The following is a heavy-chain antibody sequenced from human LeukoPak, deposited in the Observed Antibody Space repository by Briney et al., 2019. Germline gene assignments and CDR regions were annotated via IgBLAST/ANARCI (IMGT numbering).Heavy chain of an antibody. J-gene: IGHJ5*02. D-gene: IGHD2-8*01. CDR3: ARRKYGVGYDP. V-gene: IGHV4-39*01. CDR1: GDSITSDNYY. Sequence: SETLSLTCTVSGDSITSDNYYWGWIRQPPGKGLGWIGNVYSHGSTFYSPSLKGRVTMSVDASKNQFSLRLSSLSAADTAVYYCARRKYGVGYDPWGQGTLVTVSS. CDR2: VYSHGST.